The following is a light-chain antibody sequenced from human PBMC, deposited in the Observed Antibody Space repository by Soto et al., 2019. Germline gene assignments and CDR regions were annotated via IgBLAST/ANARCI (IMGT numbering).Light chain of an antibody. CDR3: SSYAGSNTYV. Sequence: QSALTQPPSASGSPVQSVTISCTGTSSDVGGYNYVSWYQQHPGKAPRLMIYEVSKRPSGVPDRFSGSKSGSTASLTVSGLQAEDEADYYCSSYAGSNTYVFGTGTKVTVL. CDR1: SSDVGGYNY. CDR2: EVS. V-gene: IGLV2-8*01. J-gene: IGLJ1*01.